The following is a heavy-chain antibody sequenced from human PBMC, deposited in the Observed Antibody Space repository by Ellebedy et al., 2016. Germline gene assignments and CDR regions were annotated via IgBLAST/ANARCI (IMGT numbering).Heavy chain of an antibody. D-gene: IGHD7-27*01. Sequence: GESLKISXVASGFTFSTSWMHWVRLAPGKGLEWVSFIGGDSSSKQYADSVKGRFTISRDNAKNSLYLQMNSLRGEDTAFYYCARDGSSGSFDYWGQGTLVTVSS. CDR2: IGGDSSSK. CDR3: ARDGSSGSFDY. V-gene: IGHV3-48*01. CDR1: GFTFSTSW. J-gene: IGHJ4*02.